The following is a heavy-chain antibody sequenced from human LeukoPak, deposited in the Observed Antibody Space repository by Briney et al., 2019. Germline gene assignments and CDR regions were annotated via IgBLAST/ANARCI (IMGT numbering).Heavy chain of an antibody. D-gene: IGHD1-14*01. Sequence: TGGSLRLSCAASGFTFSSYAMSWVRQAPGKGLEWVSGVSGSGGSTYYADSVKGRFTISRDNSKSTQYLQMNSLRAKDTAVYYCARSLNREDWFDPWGQGTLVTVSS. CDR2: VSGSGGST. CDR3: ARSLNREDWFDP. J-gene: IGHJ5*02. CDR1: GFTFSSYA. V-gene: IGHV3-23*01.